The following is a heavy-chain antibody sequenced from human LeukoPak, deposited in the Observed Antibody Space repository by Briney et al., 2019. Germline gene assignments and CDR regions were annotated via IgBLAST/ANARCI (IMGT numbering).Heavy chain of an antibody. V-gene: IGHV1-46*01. CDR3: ARDYYGSGSYYYYYFDY. D-gene: IGHD3-10*01. CDR1: GYTFTSYY. Sequence: ASVKVSCKASGYTFTSYYMHWVRQAPGQGLEWMGIINPSGGSTSYAQKFQGGVTMTRDTSTSTVYMELSSLRSEDTAVYYCARDYYGSGSYYYYYFDYWGQGTLVTVSS. CDR2: INPSGGST. J-gene: IGHJ4*02.